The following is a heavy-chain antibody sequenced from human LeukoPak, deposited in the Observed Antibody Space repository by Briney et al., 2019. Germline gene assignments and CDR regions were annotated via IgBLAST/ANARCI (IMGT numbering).Heavy chain of an antibody. CDR2: INHSGST. Sequence: WIGEINHSGSTNYNPSLKSRVTISVGTSKNQFSLKLSSVTAADTAVYYCARGPFPASYAFDIWGQGTMVTVSS. CDR3: ARGPFPASYAFDI. V-gene: IGHV4-34*01. J-gene: IGHJ3*02.